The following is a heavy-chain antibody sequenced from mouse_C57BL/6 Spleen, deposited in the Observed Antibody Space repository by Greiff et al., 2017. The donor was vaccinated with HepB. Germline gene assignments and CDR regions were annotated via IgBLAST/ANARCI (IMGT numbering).Heavy chain of an antibody. CDR2: ISYDGSN. D-gene: IGHD1-1*01. J-gene: IGHJ4*01. Sequence: EVQLQESGPGLVKPSQSLSLTCSVTGYSITSGYYWNWIRQFPGNKLEWMGYISYDGSNNYNPSLKNRISITRDTSKNQFFLKLNSVTTEDTATYYCARKRDGSSLYAMDYWGQGTSVTVSS. CDR3: ARKRDGSSLYAMDY. CDR1: GYSITSGYY. V-gene: IGHV3-6*01.